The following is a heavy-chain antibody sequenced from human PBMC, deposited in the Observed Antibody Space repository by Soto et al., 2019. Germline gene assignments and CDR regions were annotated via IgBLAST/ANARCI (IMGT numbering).Heavy chain of an antibody. Sequence: ETLSLTCAVSGASFSGFYWSWIRQSPGKGLEWIGEIDHSGITNHNTALKSRATMSVDTSKNQFSLKLRSVTAADTAVYYCARGVSGTLEVQGGAPDKNECDSWSQGTSVT. D-gene: IGHD1-26*01. CDR1: GASFSGFY. J-gene: IGHJ4*02. CDR3: ARGVSGTLEVQGGAPDKNECDS. CDR2: IDHSGIT. V-gene: IGHV4-34*04.